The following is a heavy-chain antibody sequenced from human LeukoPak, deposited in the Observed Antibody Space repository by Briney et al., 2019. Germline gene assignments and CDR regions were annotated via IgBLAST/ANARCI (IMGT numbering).Heavy chain of an antibody. D-gene: IGHD3-22*01. Sequence: SETLSFTCAVYGGSFSGYYWSGIRQPPGKGLEWRGEINHSGSTNYNPSLKSRVTISVDTSKNQFSLKLSSVTAADTAVYYCARGLYYYDSSGYYKVGPYYYMDVWGKGTTVTVSS. CDR3: ARGLYYYDSSGYYKVGPYYYMDV. V-gene: IGHV4-34*01. CDR1: GGSFSGYY. CDR2: INHSGST. J-gene: IGHJ6*03.